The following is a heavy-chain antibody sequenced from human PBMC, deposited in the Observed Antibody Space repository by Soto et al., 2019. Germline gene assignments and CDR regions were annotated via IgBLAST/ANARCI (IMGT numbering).Heavy chain of an antibody. CDR3: ARTGNGYDSSGYYYPEIHYYYGMDV. CDR2: IYSGGST. J-gene: IGHJ6*02. CDR1: GFTVSSNY. D-gene: IGHD3-22*01. Sequence: GGSLRLSCAASGFTVSSNYMSWVRQAPGKGLEWVSVIYSGGSTYYADSVKGRFTISRDNSKNTLYLQMNSLRAEDTAVYYCARTGNGYDSSGYYYPEIHYYYGMDVWGQGTTVTVSS. V-gene: IGHV3-66*01.